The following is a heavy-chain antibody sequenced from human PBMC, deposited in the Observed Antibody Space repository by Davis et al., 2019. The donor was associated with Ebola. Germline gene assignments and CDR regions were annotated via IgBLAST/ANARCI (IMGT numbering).Heavy chain of an antibody. CDR2: MNPNSGNT. Sequence: ASVKVSCKASGYTFTSYDINWVRQATGQGLEWMGWMNPNSGNTGYAQKFQGRVTMTRNTSISTAYMELSSLRSEDTAVYYCARAMTTVTTSAFDIWGQGTMVTVSS. CDR3: ARAMTTVTTSAFDI. J-gene: IGHJ3*02. CDR1: GYTFTSYD. D-gene: IGHD4-17*01. V-gene: IGHV1-8*01.